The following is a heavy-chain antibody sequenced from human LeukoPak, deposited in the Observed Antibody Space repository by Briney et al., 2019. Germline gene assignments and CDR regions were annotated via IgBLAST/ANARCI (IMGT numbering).Heavy chain of an antibody. Sequence: SYAMSWVRQXPGXXLEWVSGISGSGVSTYYADSVKGRFTISRDNSKNTLYLQVNSLRAEDTAVYYCAKDQSDSGRSYYWGQGTLVTVSS. V-gene: IGHV3-23*01. CDR1: SYA. CDR2: ISGSGVST. D-gene: IGHD1-26*01. J-gene: IGHJ4*02. CDR3: AKDQSDSGRSYY.